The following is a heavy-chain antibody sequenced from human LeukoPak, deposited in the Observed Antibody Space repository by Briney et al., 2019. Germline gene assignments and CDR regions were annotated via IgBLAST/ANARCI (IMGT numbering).Heavy chain of an antibody. CDR2: IYYSGST. Sequence: SETLSLTCTVSGGSIVDGDCYWSWIRQHPGKGLEWIGHIYYSGSTFYNASLKSRVTISVDTSKSQFSLKMRSVTAADTAVYYCARRAGALGDNGYSSSWYPPFDYWGQGTLVTVSS. V-gene: IGHV4-31*03. J-gene: IGHJ4*02. D-gene: IGHD6-13*01. CDR3: ARRAGALGDNGYSSSWYPPFDY. CDR1: GGSIVDGDCY.